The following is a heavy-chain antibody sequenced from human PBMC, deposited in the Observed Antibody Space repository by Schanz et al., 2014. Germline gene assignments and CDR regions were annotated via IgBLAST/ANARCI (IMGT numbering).Heavy chain of an antibody. CDR3: AREEGYGYGPGAFDI. V-gene: IGHV3-30*03. Sequence: VQLLESGGGLVQPGGSLRLSCAASGFTFSSYWMHWVRQAPGKGLEWVAVILYDGSKTYYADSVKGRFTISRDNSKNTLSLQMNSLRAEDTAVYYCAREEGYGYGPGAFDIWGQGTMVTVSS. CDR1: GFTFSSYW. J-gene: IGHJ3*02. D-gene: IGHD5-18*01. CDR2: ILYDGSKT.